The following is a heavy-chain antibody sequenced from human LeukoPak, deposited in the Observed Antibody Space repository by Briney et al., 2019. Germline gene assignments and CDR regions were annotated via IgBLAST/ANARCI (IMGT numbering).Heavy chain of an antibody. J-gene: IGHJ4*02. CDR3: AKDFSNWAFGY. D-gene: IGHD7-27*01. CDR1: GFTFSSYG. Sequence: GGSLRLSCAASGFTFSSYGMHWVRQAPGKGLEWVAVISYDGSNKYYADSVKGRFTISRDNSKNTLYLQMNSLRAEDTAVYYCAKDFSNWAFGYWGQGTLVTVSS. V-gene: IGHV3-30*18. CDR2: ISYDGSNK.